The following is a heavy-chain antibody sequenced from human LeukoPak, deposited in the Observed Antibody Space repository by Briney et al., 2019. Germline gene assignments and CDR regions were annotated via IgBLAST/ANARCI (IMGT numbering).Heavy chain of an antibody. CDR3: AKGGGGSEMDY. J-gene: IGHJ4*02. CDR2: FSWDGVTT. CDR1: GFTFDDYT. Sequence: GGSLRLSCAATGFTFDDYTMHWVRQPPGKGLEWVSLFSWDGVTTYYADSVKGRFTISRDSGKNSLYLQMNSLTTEDTAFYYCAKGGGGSEMDYWGQGTLVTVPS. V-gene: IGHV3-43*01. D-gene: IGHD1-26*01.